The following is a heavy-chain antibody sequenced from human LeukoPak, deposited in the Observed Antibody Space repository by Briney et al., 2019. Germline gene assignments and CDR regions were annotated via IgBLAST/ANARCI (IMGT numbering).Heavy chain of an antibody. CDR1: GYTFTGYY. D-gene: IGHD2-2*01. V-gene: IGHV1-2*02. CDR2: INPNSGGT. CDR3: ARIGISQYQLLDY. J-gene: IGHJ4*02. Sequence: ASVKVSCKASGYTFTGYYMHWVRQAPGQGLEWMGWINPNSGGTNYAQKFQGRVTMTRDTSISTAYMELSRLRSDDTAVYYCARIGISQYQLLDYWGQGTLVTVSS.